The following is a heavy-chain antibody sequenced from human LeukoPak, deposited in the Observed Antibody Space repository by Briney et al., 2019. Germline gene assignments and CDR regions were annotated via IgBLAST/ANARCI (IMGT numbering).Heavy chain of an antibody. CDR3: ARTNYYGSGSYYTSSHFDY. V-gene: IGHV4-39*07. D-gene: IGHD3-10*01. Sequence: SSETLSLTCTVSGGSISSSNYYWDWIRQPPGKGLEWIGSIYYSGSTYYNPSLKSRVTVSVDTSKNQFSLKLSSVTAADTAVYYCARTNYYGSGSYYTSSHFDYWGQGTLVTVSS. CDR2: IYYSGST. CDR1: GGSISSSNYY. J-gene: IGHJ4*02.